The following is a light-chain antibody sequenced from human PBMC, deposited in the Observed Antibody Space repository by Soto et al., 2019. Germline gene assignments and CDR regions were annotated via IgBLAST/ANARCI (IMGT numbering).Light chain of an antibody. Sequence: EIVMTHPTATRSASPGEGATFSCNSGQNVYNNLAWYQQRPGQPRRLLIYDASTRATGISVRFSGSGYGTEFTLNISSLQSEDFAVYFCQQCRNWPLTFGGGTKV. CDR1: QNVYNN. CDR2: DAS. J-gene: IGKJ4*01. CDR3: QQCRNWPLT. V-gene: IGKV3-15*01.